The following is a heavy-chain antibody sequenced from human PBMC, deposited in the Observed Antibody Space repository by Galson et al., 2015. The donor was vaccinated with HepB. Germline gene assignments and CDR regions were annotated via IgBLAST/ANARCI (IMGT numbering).Heavy chain of an antibody. D-gene: IGHD3-22*01. J-gene: IGHJ4*02. CDR3: TTDLYYYDSSGYDY. CDR1: GFTFSNAW. Sequence: SLRLSCAASGFTFSNAWMSWVRQAPGKGLEWVGRIKSKTDGGTTDYAAPVKGRFTISRDDSRNTLYLQMNSLKTEDTAVYYCTTDLYYYDSSGYDYWGQGTLVTVSS. V-gene: IGHV3-15*01. CDR2: IKSKTDGGTT.